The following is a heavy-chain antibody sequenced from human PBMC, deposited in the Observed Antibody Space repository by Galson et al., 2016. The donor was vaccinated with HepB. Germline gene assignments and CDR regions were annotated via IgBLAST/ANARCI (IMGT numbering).Heavy chain of an antibody. CDR2: ITSTSSFM. J-gene: IGHJ5*02. CDR1: GFTFRSYG. CDR3: ARQEYTNTVQLFDP. V-gene: IGHV3-21*01. D-gene: IGHD6-6*01. Sequence: SLRLSCAASGFTFRSYGMNWVRQAPGKGLEWVSYITSTSSFMYYADSVEGRFTISRDNAKNSLFLQMNSLRAEDTAVYYCARQEYTNTVQLFDPRGRGTLVTVSS.